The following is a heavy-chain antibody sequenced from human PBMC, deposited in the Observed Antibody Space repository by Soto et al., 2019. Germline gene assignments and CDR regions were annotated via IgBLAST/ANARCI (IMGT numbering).Heavy chain of an antibody. J-gene: IGHJ6*02. CDR3: AKDRSPSPNNCTNGVCYYYYGMDV. CDR2: ISYDGSNK. D-gene: IGHD2-8*01. V-gene: IGHV3-30*18. CDR1: GFTFSSYG. Sequence: GGSLRLSCAASGFTFSSYGMHWVRQAPGKGLEWVAVISYDGSNKYYAESVKGRFTISRDNSKKTLYLQMNSQRAEDTDVYYCAKDRSPSPNNCTNGVCYYYYGMDVWGQGTTVTVSS.